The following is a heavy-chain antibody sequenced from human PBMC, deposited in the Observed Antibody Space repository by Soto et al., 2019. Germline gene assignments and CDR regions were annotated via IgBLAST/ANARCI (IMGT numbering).Heavy chain of an antibody. D-gene: IGHD3-10*01. V-gene: IGHV3-23*01. CDR3: AKDQSLYGSGSYQDY. J-gene: IGHJ4*02. CDR2: ISGSGGST. Sequence: PGGSLRLSCAASGFTFGSYAMSWVRQAPGKGLEWVSAISGSGGSTYYADSVKGRFTISRDNSKNTLYLQMNSLRAEDTAVYYCAKDQSLYGSGSYQDYWGQGTLVIVSS. CDR1: GFTFGSYA.